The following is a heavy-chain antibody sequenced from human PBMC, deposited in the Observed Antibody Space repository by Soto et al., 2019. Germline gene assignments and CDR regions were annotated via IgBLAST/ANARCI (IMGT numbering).Heavy chain of an antibody. CDR2: ISGSGGTT. CDR1: GFTFSSYA. V-gene: IGHV3-23*01. Sequence: EVQLLESGGGLVQPGGSLRLSCAASGFTFSSYAMSWVRQAPGKGLEWFSAISGSGGTTYYADSVKGRFTFSRDNSMNTLYLQINILRAEDTAVFYCAKPANGWFSAFDIWRQGTMVTVSS. J-gene: IGHJ3*02. CDR3: AKPANGWFSAFDI. D-gene: IGHD6-19*01.